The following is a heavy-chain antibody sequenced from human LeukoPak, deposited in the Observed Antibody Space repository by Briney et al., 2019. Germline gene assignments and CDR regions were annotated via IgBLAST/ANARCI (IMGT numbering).Heavy chain of an antibody. V-gene: IGHV4-34*01. CDR1: GGSFSGYY. CDR2: INHSGST. J-gene: IGHJ4*02. Sequence: SETLSLTCAVYGGSFSGYYWSWIRQPPGKGLEWIGEINHSGSTNYNPFLKSRVTISVDTSKNQFSLKLSSVTAADTAVYYCARESGYYGSGEYFDYWGQGTLVTVSS. CDR3: ARESGYYGSGEYFDY. D-gene: IGHD3-10*01.